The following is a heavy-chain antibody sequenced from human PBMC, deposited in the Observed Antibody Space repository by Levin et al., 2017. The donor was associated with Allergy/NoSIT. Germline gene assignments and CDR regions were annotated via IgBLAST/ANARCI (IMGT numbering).Heavy chain of an antibody. D-gene: IGHD2-2*01. CDR1: GYTFSSYG. CDR2: ISPYSSHT. V-gene: IGHV1-18*01. Sequence: ASVKVSCKASGYTFSSYGFCWLRQAPGHALEWVGWISPYSSHTTNAQNLQGRVTLTTDTSTGTAHMDLRSLRSDDTAVYFCASGSTRQHHFQNWGQGTLVTVSS. J-gene: IGHJ1*01. CDR3: ASGSTRQHHFQN.